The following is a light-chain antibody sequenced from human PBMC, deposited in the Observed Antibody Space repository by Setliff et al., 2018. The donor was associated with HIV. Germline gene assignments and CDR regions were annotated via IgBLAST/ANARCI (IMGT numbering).Light chain of an antibody. CDR1: SSDVGGYNY. J-gene: IGLJ1*01. Sequence: SALAQPASVSGSPGQSITISCTGTSSDVGGYNYVSWYQQHPGKAPKLMIYEVSNRPSGVPNRFSGSKSGNTASLTISGLQAEDEADYYCSSYTGSRTYVFGTGTKVTVL. V-gene: IGLV2-14*01. CDR3: SSYTGSRTYV. CDR2: EVS.